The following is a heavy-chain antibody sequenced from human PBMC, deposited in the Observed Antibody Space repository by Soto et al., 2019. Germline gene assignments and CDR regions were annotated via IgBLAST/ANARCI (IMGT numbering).Heavy chain of an antibody. D-gene: IGHD2-2*01. V-gene: IGHV3-23*01. CDR3: ARVRPLMDCTRTSCLGGFEI. Sequence: EVQLLESGGGLVRPGGSLRLSCAASGFTFSSYAMSWVRQAPGKGLEWVSGITGSGDTTYYADSVKGRFTISRDNSKNTLYLRMNSLRAEDTAVYYCARVRPLMDCTRTSCLGGFEIWGQGTMVTVS. CDR2: ITGSGDTT. CDR1: GFTFSSYA. J-gene: IGHJ3*02.